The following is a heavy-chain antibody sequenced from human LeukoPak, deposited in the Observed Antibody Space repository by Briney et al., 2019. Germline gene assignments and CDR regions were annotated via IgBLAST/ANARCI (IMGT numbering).Heavy chain of an antibody. CDR2: TIPIFGTA. D-gene: IGHD2-2*01. V-gene: IGHV1-69*01. CDR1: GGTFGSYA. CDR3: ALSLHCSGTSCYFDY. J-gene: IGHJ4*02. Sequence: ASVKVSCKASGGTFGSYAISWVRQAPGQGLEWMGGTIPIFGTANYAQKFQGRVTITADESTSTAYMELSSLRSEDTAVYYCALSLHCSGTSCYFDYWGQGTLVTVSS.